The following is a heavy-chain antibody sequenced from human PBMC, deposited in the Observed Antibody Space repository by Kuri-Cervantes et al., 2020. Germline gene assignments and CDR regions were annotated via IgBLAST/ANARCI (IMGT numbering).Heavy chain of an antibody. CDR3: TTDPQSDDYGDSP. CDR1: GFTFSGSA. CDR2: IRSKANSYAT. J-gene: IGHJ5*02. D-gene: IGHD4-17*01. V-gene: IGHV3-73*01. Sequence: LPLTCAASGFTFSGSAMHWVRQASGKGLEWVGRIRSKANSYATAYAASVKGRFTISRDDSKNTLYLQMNSLKTEDTAVYYCTTDPQSDDYGDSPWGQGTLVTVSS.